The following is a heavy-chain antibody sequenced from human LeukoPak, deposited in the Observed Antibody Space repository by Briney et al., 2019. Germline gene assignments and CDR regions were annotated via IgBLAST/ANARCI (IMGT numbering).Heavy chain of an antibody. CDR2: IKQDGSEK. J-gene: IGHJ4*02. CDR3: AREDGDGYNHPNFDY. V-gene: IGHV3-7*01. Sequence: GGSLRLSCAASGFTFSSYWMSWVRQAPGKGLEWVANIKQDGSEKYYVDSVKGRFTISRDNAKNSLYLQMNSLRAEDTAVYYCAREDGDGYNHPNFDYWGQGTLVTVSS. CDR1: GFTFSSYW. D-gene: IGHD5-24*01.